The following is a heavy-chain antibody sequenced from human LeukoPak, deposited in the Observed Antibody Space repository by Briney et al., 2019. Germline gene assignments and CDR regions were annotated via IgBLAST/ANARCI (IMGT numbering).Heavy chain of an antibody. V-gene: IGHV1-2*02. J-gene: IGHJ6*02. Sequence: ASVKVSCKASGYTFTGYYMHWVRQAPGQGHEWMGWINPNSGGTNYAQKFQGRVTMTRDTSISTAYMELSRLRSDDTAVYYCARVRRGISHGMDVWGQGTTVTVSS. CDR2: INPNSGGT. CDR3: ARVRRGISHGMDV. CDR1: GYTFTGYY.